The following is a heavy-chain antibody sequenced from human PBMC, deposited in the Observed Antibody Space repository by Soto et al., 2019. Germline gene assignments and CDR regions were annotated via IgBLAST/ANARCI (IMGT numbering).Heavy chain of an antibody. CDR3: ARDFRITFGGVIVLYYYYGMDV. CDR2: IKQDGSEK. CDR1: GFTFSSYW. Sequence: EVQLVESGGGLVQPGGSLRLSCAASGFTFSSYWMSWVRQAPGKGLECVANIKQDGSEKYYVDSVKGRFTISRDNAKNSLYLQMNSLRAEDTAVYYCARDFRITFGGVIVLYYYYGMDVWGQGTTVTVSS. D-gene: IGHD3-16*02. V-gene: IGHV3-7*05. J-gene: IGHJ6*02.